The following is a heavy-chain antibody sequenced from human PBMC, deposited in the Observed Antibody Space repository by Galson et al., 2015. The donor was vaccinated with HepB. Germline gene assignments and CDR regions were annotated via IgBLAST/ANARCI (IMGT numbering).Heavy chain of an antibody. Sequence: LRLSCAASGCTFSRSAMSWARQAPGEGLGWVSAMSGSGGGTYYADSVKGRFTISRYNSKNTLYLQMNSLRAEDTAVYCCAKIRGISMIVVVSSYYFDYWGQGTLVTVSS. CDR2: MSGSGGGT. CDR3: AKIRGISMIVVVSSYYFDY. V-gene: IGHV3-23*01. D-gene: IGHD3-22*01. CDR1: GCTFSRSA. J-gene: IGHJ4*02.